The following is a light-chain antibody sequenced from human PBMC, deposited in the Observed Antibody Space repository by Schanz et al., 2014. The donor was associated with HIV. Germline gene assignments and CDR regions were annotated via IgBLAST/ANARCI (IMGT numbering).Light chain of an antibody. Sequence: QSALTQPRSVSGSPGQSVTISCTGTSSDVGGYNYVSWYQQHPGKAPKVMIYDVSRRPSGVPDRFSGSKSGNTASLTISGLQAEDEADYFCSSYTDRRTVVFGGGTKLTVL. J-gene: IGLJ2*01. CDR1: SSDVGGYNY. CDR2: DVS. V-gene: IGLV2-11*01. CDR3: SSYTDRRTVV.